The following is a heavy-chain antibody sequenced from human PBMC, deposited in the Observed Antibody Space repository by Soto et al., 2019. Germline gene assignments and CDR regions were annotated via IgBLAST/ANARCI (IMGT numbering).Heavy chain of an antibody. D-gene: IGHD4-17*01. CDR2: IYYSGST. Sequence: SETLSLTCTVSGGSISSSSYYWGWIRQPPGKGLEWIGSIYYSGSTYYNPSLKSRVTISVDTSKNQFSLKLSSVTAADTAVYYCARVYGDRYYYYYYGMDVRGQGTTVTVSS. CDR3: ARVYGDRYYYYYYGMDV. CDR1: GGSISSSSYY. V-gene: IGHV4-39*01. J-gene: IGHJ6*02.